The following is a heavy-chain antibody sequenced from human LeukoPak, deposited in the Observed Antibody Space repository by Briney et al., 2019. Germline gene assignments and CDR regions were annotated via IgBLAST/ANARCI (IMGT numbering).Heavy chain of an antibody. CDR2: IYHSGST. J-gene: IGHJ5*02. CDR3: ARDVGIAAAGTSRWFDP. CDR1: GGSISSDNW. D-gene: IGHD6-13*01. V-gene: IGHV4-4*02. Sequence: PSETLSLTCAVSGGSISSDNWWSWVRQPPGKGLEWIGEIYHSGSTNYNPSLKSRVTISVDKSKNQFSLKLSSVTAADTAVYYCARDVGIAAAGTSRWFDPWGQGTLVTVSS.